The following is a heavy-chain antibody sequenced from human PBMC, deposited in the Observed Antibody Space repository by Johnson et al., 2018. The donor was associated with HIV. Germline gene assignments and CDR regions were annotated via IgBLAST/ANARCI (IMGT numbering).Heavy chain of an antibody. CDR1: EFIFSSYS. V-gene: IGHV3-30*14. CDR3: VSSAPGSGWPPGDFDI. CDR2: ISYDGHNE. D-gene: IGHD6-19*01. Sequence: QVQLVESGGGVVQPGGSLRLSCAASEFIFSSYSMHWVRQAPGKGLEWVAVISYDGHNEYYADSVKGRFTISRDNSKNTLDLQMNSLRAEDTAGYSFVSSAPGSGWPPGDFDIWGQGTMVTVSS. J-gene: IGHJ3*02.